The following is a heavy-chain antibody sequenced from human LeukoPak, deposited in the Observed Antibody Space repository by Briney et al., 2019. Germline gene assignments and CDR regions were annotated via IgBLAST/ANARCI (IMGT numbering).Heavy chain of an antibody. V-gene: IGHV4-34*01. CDR1: GGSFSGYY. J-gene: IGHJ4*02. CDR3: ARGRKVKRQYNWNYSPSPYYFDY. D-gene: IGHD1-7*01. Sequence: SETLSPTCAVYGGSFSGYYWSWIRQPPGKGLEWIGEINHSGSTNYNPSLKSRVTISVDTSKNQFSLKLSSVTAADTAVYYCARGRKVKRQYNWNYSPSPYYFDYWGQGTLVTVSS. CDR2: INHSGST.